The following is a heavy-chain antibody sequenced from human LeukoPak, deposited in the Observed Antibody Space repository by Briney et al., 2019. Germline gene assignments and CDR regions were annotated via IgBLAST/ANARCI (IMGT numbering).Heavy chain of an antibody. CDR1: GFTFSTYA. CDR2: ISGSDRST. V-gene: IGHV3-23*01. J-gene: IGHJ6*02. Sequence: GGSLRLSCAASGFTFSTYAMSWVRQAPGKGLEWVSGISGSDRSTYYADSVKGRFTISRDNSKNTLYLQMNSLRAEDTAVYYCARVPAERYYYEYYYYGMDVWGQGTTVTVSS. D-gene: IGHD3-22*01. CDR3: ARVPAERYYYEYYYYGMDV.